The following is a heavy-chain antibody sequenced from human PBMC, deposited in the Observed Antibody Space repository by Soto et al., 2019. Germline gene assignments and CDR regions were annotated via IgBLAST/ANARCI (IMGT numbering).Heavy chain of an antibody. CDR2: INPSGGST. CDR1: GYTFTSYY. J-gene: IGHJ4*02. D-gene: IGHD2-15*01. CDR3: ARDNCSGGSCYPHFDY. Sequence: SVKVSCKASGYTFTSYYMHWVRQAPGQGLEWMGIINPSGGSTSYAQKFQGRVTMTRDTSTSPVYMELSSLRSEDTAVYYCARDNCSGGSCYPHFDYWGQGTLVTVSS. V-gene: IGHV1-46*01.